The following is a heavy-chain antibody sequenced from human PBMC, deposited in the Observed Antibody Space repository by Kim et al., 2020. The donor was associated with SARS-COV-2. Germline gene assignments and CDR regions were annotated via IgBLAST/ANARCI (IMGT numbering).Heavy chain of an antibody. CDR3: ARETYYDFWSGYSPYYYYGMDV. V-gene: IGHV1-18*01. J-gene: IGHJ6*02. D-gene: IGHD3-3*01. CDR2: ISAYNGNT. Sequence: ASVKVSCKASGYTFTSYGISWVRQAPGQGLEWMGWISAYNGNTNYAQKLQGRVTMTTDTSTSTAYMELRSLRSDDTAVYYCARETYYDFWSGYSPYYYYGMDVWGQGTTVTVSS. CDR1: GYTFTSYG.